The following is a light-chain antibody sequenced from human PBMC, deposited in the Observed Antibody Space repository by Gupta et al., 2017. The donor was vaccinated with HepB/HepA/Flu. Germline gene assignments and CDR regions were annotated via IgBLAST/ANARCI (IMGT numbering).Light chain of an antibody. V-gene: IGLV3-19*01. CDR1: TLTTYY. J-gene: IGLJ7*01. Sequence: SSELTQDPAVSVALGQTVRITCRGDTLTTYYANWFLQTPGQAPVLVCGDKDNRPSGIPDRCEANSAGTTALSNSTGDEAEDEAYYYCKFRDRTANCLLGGGTQMTVL. CDR3: KFRDRTANCL. CDR2: DKD.